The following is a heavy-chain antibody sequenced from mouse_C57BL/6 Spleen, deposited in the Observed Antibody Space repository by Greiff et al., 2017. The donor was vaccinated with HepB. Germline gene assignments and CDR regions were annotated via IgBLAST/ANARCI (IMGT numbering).Heavy chain of an antibody. CDR3: ARDGSRGGYFDV. J-gene: IGHJ1*03. D-gene: IGHD1-1*01. V-gene: IGHV5-17*01. CDR1: GFTFSDYG. CDR2: ISSGSSTI. Sequence: EVKLQESGGGLVKPGGSLKLSCAASGFTFSDYGMHWVRQAPEKGLEWVAYISSGSSTIYYADTVKGRFTISRDNAKNTLFLQRTSLRSEDTAMYYCARDGSRGGYFDVWGTGTTVTVSS.